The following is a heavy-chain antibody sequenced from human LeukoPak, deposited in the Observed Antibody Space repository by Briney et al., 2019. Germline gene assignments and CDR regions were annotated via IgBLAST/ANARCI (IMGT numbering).Heavy chain of an antibody. CDR3: TKGNSGWLSYFDY. CDR2: ISGSGGST. D-gene: IGHD6-19*01. Sequence: GGSLRLSCVASGFTFSNYGMTWVRQAPGKGLEWVSTISGSGGSTDYADSVKGRFSFSRDNSKNTVYLQINSLRAEDTAVYYCTKGNSGWLSYFDYWGQGTLVTVSS. CDR1: GFTFSNYG. J-gene: IGHJ4*02. V-gene: IGHV3-23*01.